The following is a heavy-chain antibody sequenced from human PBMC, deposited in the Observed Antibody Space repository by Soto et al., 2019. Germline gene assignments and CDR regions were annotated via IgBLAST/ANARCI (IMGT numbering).Heavy chain of an antibody. J-gene: IGHJ5*02. CDR1: GGSISSGGYS. Sequence: SETLSLTCAVSGGSISSGGYSWSWIRQPPGKGLEWIGYIYHSGSTYYNPSLKSRVTISVDRSKNQFSLKLSSVTAADTAVYYCARVWFGESLSWFDPWGQGTLVTVSS. D-gene: IGHD3-10*01. CDR2: IYHSGST. V-gene: IGHV4-30-2*01. CDR3: ARVWFGESLSWFDP.